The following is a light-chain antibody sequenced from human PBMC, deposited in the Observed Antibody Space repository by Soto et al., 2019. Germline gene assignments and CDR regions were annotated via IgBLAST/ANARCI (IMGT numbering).Light chain of an antibody. V-gene: IGKV3-15*01. CDR2: GAS. Sequence: ELVMTQSPSTLSVSAGERAALSCRASQSVSRNLAWYQQKPGQAPRLLIDGASSRATGIPARFSGSGSGTEFTLTISSLQSEDFAVYYCQQYNNWPGTFGQGTKVEIK. J-gene: IGKJ1*01. CDR1: QSVSRN. CDR3: QQYNNWPGT.